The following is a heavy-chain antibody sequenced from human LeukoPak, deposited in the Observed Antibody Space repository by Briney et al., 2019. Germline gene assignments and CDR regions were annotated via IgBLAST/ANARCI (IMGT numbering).Heavy chain of an antibody. CDR1: GFTFSDYY. CDR3: ARAYDFWSGYLVEAFDI. D-gene: IGHD3-3*01. Sequence: GGSLRLSCAASGFTFSDYYMSWIRQAPGKGLEWVSYISSSGSTIYYADSLKGRFTISRDNAKNSLYLQMNSLRAEDTAVYYCARAYDFWSGYLVEAFDIWGQGTMVTVSS. CDR2: ISSSGSTI. J-gene: IGHJ3*02. V-gene: IGHV3-11*01.